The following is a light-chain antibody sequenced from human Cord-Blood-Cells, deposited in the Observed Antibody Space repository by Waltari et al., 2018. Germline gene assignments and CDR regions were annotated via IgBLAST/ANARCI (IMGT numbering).Light chain of an antibody. CDR3: SSYTSSSTLE. CDR2: EVS. V-gene: IGLV2-14*01. J-gene: IGLJ3*02. CDR1: NSDVGGYNY. Sequence: QSALTQPASVSGSPGQSITISCTGTNSDVGGYNYVSWYQQHPGKAPKLMIYEVSNRPSGVSNRVSGSKSGNTASLTISGLQAEDEADYYCSSYTSSSTLEFGGGTKLTVL.